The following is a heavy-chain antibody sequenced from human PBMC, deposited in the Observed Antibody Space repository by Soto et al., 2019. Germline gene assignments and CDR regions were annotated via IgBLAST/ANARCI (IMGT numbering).Heavy chain of an antibody. CDR2: ISAYNGNT. Sequence: ASVKVSCKASGYTFTNYHISWVRQAPGQGLECMGWISAYNGNTNYAQKLQGRVTMTTDTSTSTAYMELRSLRSDDTAVYYCAIDGALRETHYYYGMDVWGQGTTVTVSS. CDR3: AIDGALRETHYYYGMDV. V-gene: IGHV1-18*01. J-gene: IGHJ6*02. CDR1: GYTFTNYH. D-gene: IGHD2-15*01.